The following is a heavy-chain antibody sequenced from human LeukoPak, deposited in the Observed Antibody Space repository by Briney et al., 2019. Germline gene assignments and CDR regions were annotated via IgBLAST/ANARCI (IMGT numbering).Heavy chain of an antibody. CDR1: GFTFSSYA. CDR2: IRYDGSNK. J-gene: IGHJ4*02. Sequence: GSLRLSCAASGFTFSSYAMHWVRQAPGKGLEWVAFIRYDGSNKYYADSVKGRFTISRDNSKNTLYLQMNSLRAEDTAVYYCAKDRLYSGYDSGDYWGQGTLVTVSS. CDR3: AKDRLYSGYDSGDY. D-gene: IGHD5-12*01. V-gene: IGHV3-30*02.